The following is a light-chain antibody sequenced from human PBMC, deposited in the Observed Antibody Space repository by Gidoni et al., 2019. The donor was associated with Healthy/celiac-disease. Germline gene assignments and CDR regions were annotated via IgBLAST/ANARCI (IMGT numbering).Light chain of an antibody. V-gene: IGKV1-9*01. CDR3: QPLNSYPLT. J-gene: IGKJ4*01. CDR1: PCMSSY. CDR2: AAS. Sequence: IQLTQSPSSLSASVGDRVTITCRASPCMSSYLAWYQQKPGNAPKLLIYAASTLQSGVPSMFSGSGSGTDFTLPLRSLPPEDFATYYCQPLNSYPLTFGGGTKVEIK.